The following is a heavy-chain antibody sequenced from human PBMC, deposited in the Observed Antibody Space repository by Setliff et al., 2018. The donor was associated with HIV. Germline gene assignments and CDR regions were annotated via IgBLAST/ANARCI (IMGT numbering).Heavy chain of an antibody. D-gene: IGHD2-15*01. J-gene: IGHJ4*01. CDR1: GFTFNTYA. Sequence: PGGSLRLSCAASGFTFNTYAMSWVRQAPGKGLEWVSVSSGSGGSTFYEDSVKGRFTISRDNSRNTLYLQMNGMRVEDTAVYYCAKDGISGRAYPPYYFDYWGHGTLVTVSS. V-gene: IGHV3-23*01. CDR2: SSGSGGST. CDR3: AKDGISGRAYPPYYFDY.